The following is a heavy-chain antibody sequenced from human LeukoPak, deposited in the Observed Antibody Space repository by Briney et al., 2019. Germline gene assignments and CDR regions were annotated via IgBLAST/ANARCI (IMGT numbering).Heavy chain of an antibody. CDR1: VVSITSYY. CDR3: ERGEGYNLY. J-gene: IGHJ1*01. Sequence: SSETLSLTCAVSVVSITSYYWSWVRQPPGKGLEWIGYIFHSGITNYNPSLKSRVTMSIDTSKSQYSLRLSSVTAADTAVYYCERGEGYNLYWGQGTLVTVSS. D-gene: IGHD5-24*01. CDR2: IFHSGIT. V-gene: IGHV4-59*01.